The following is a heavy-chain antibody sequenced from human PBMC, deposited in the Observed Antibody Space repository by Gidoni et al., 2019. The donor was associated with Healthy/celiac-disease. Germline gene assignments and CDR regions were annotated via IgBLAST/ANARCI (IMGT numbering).Heavy chain of an antibody. Sequence: QVQLQQWGAGLLKPPETLSLTCAVSGGSFSGYYWSWIRQPPGKGLEWIGEINHSGSTNYNPSLKSRVTISVDTSKNQFSLKLSSVTAADTAVYYCARGITMVRGPPGYWGQGTLVTVSS. D-gene: IGHD3-10*01. J-gene: IGHJ4*02. CDR2: INHSGST. V-gene: IGHV4-34*01. CDR3: ARGITMVRGPPGY. CDR1: GGSFSGYY.